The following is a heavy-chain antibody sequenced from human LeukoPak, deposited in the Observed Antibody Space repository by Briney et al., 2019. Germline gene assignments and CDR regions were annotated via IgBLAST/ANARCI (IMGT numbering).Heavy chain of an antibody. V-gene: IGHV4-34*01. CDR3: ARDRDGYADY. CDR1: GGSFSGYY. J-gene: IGHJ4*02. CDR2: INHSGST. D-gene: IGHD5-24*01. Sequence: SETLSLTCAVYGGSFSGYYWSWIRQPPGKGLEWIGEINHSGSTNYSPSLKSRGTISVDTPKNQFSLKLSSVTAADTAVYYCARDRDGYADYWGQGTLVTVSS.